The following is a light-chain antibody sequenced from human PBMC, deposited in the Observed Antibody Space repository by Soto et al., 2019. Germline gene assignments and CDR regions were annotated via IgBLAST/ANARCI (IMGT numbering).Light chain of an antibody. J-gene: IGKJ1*01. CDR3: HQYGSLPPGT. CDR2: GAS. CDR1: QSVSSNY. V-gene: IGKV3-20*01. Sequence: EIVLTQSPGTLSLSPGERATLSCRASQSVSSNYLAWYQQKPGQAPRFLIYGASSRASGIPDSRLEPEDFAVYYCHQYGSLPPGTFGQGTKVEIK.